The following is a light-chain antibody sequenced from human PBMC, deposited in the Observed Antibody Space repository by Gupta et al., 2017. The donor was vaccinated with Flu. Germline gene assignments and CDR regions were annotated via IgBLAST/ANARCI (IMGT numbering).Light chain of an antibody. CDR1: QTVLHSSNNKNY. V-gene: IGKV4-1*01. Sequence: DIVMTQSPASLAVSLGERATIKCKSSQTVLHSSNNKNYLAWYQQKPGQPPKLLIYWASTRESGVPDRFSGSGSGTDFTLTISSLQAEDVAVYYCQQYYSTPPTFGQGTKVEIK. CDR3: QQYYSTPPT. CDR2: WAS. J-gene: IGKJ1*01.